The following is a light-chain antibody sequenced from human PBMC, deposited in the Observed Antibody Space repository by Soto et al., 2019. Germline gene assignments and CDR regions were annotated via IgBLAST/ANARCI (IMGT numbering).Light chain of an antibody. CDR2: DAS. J-gene: IGKJ4*01. CDR1: QDIGKR. V-gene: IGKV1-33*01. CDR3: QQYDILLT. Sequence: EIQMTQTPSSLSASVGDMVTIGCQASQDIGKRLNWYQQKPGKAPKVLIYDASYLETGVPSRFSGRGSGTDFTFTISSLQPEDIATYYCQQYDILLTFGGGTKV.